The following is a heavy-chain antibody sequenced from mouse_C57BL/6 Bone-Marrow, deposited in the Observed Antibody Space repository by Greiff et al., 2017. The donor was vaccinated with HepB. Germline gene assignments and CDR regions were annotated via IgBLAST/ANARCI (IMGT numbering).Heavy chain of an antibody. Sequence: EVQRVESGGDLVKPGGSLKLSCAASGFTFSSYGLSWVRPTPDKRLEWVATISSGGSYTYYPDSVKGRFTISRDNAKNTLYLQMSSLKSEDTAMYYCASSNWYYIDYWGQGTTLTVAS. CDR3: ASSNWYYIDY. CDR2: ISSGGSYT. CDR1: GFTFSSYG. D-gene: IGHD4-1*01. V-gene: IGHV5-6*01. J-gene: IGHJ2*01.